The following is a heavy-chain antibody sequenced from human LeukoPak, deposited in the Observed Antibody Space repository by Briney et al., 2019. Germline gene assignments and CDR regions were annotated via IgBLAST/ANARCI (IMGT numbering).Heavy chain of an antibody. CDR2: IIPILGIA. V-gene: IGHV1-69*04. Sequence: GASVKVSCKASGGTFSSYAISWVRQAPGQGLEWMGRIIPILGIANYAQKFQGRVTITADKSTSTAYMELSSLRSEDTAVYYCARERSDSSGYFDYWGQGTLVTVSS. CDR1: GGTFSSYA. J-gene: IGHJ4*02. CDR3: ARERSDSSGYFDY. D-gene: IGHD3-22*01.